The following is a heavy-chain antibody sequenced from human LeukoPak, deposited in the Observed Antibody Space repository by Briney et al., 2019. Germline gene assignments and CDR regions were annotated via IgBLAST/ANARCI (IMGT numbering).Heavy chain of an antibody. D-gene: IGHD3-9*01. CDR2: ISSGGSYV. Sequence: GGSLRLSCAADGFTFGSYSMSWVRQAPGRGLEWVSSISSGGSYVYYADSLKGRFTISRDNVNNTLYLQINSLRAEDTAVFYCAREMYDVLSGYFLPDYWGQGTLVTVSS. J-gene: IGHJ4*02. V-gene: IGHV3-21*01. CDR1: GFTFGSYS. CDR3: AREMYDVLSGYFLPDY.